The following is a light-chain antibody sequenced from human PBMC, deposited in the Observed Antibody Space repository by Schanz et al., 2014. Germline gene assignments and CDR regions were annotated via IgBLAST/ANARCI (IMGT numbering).Light chain of an antibody. CDR3: QQYNSPLT. Sequence: IQMTQSPPTLSASVGDRVTITCRASQSISNWLAWYQQKPGIAPKPLIYDSSTLESGVPSRFSGSGSGTDFTLTISSLQPDDFATYYCQQYNSPLTFGRGTKVEIK. J-gene: IGKJ4*01. CDR1: QSISNW. CDR2: DSS. V-gene: IGKV1-5*01.